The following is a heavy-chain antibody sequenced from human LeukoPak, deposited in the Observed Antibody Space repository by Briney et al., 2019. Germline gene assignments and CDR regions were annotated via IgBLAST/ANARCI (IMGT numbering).Heavy chain of an antibody. CDR2: ISASGVMT. V-gene: IGHV3-23*01. CDR1: GFTFSSYG. CDR3: AKDRSIGTYYTFDH. Sequence: GGSLRLSCAASGFTFSSYGMYWVRQAPGKGLEWVSSISASGVMTYYADSVKGRFTVSRDTSKNSLYLQMSSLTAADTAVYYCAKDRSIGTYYTFDHWGQGTLVTVSS. J-gene: IGHJ4*02. D-gene: IGHD1-26*01.